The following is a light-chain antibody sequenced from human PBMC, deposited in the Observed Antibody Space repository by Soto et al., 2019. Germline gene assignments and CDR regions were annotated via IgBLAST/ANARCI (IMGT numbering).Light chain of an antibody. J-gene: IGLJ2*01. CDR3: TSYAGSNNFVV. V-gene: IGLV2-8*01. CDR2: EVT. CDR1: SSDDGNYNY. Sequence: QSVLTQPPSASGSPGQSVTISCTGTSSDDGNYNYVSWYQQHPGKAPILMIYEVTKRPSGVPDRFSGSKSGNTASLTVSGLQAEDEADYYCTSYAGSNNFVVFGGGTKLTVL.